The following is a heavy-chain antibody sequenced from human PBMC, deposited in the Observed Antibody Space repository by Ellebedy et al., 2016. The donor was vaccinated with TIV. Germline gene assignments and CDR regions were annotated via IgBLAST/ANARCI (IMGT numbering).Heavy chain of an antibody. Sequence: MPSETLSLTCTVSGGSITSSFFWGWVRQPPGKGLEWIGAILYRGGTDYNPSLKSRVIISLDTSKNQFSLNLSSVTAADTAVYYCARGAYVDSAYYAPGEWGQGILVTVSS. CDR3: ARGAYVDSAYYAPGE. V-gene: IGHV4-39*07. D-gene: IGHD3-22*01. J-gene: IGHJ4*02. CDR2: ILYRGGT. CDR1: GGSITSSFF.